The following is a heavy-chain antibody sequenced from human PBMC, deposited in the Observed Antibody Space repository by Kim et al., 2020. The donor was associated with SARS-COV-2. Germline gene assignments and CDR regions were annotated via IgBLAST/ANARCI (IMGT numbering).Heavy chain of an antibody. J-gene: IGHJ4*02. Sequence: GGSLRLSCAASGFAVSANYMNWVRQAPGKGLEWVSLVYSTSSTFYADSVKGRFTISSDNAKNTLYLQMNNLRVEDTAVYYCTRDQDSERHFGFWGQGTLVIVSS. V-gene: IGHV3-66*01. CDR3: TRDQDSERHFGF. CDR2: VYSTSST. CDR1: GFAVSANY. D-gene: IGHD1-26*01.